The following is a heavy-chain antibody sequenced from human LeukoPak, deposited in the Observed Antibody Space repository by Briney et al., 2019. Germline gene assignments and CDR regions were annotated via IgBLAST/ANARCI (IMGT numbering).Heavy chain of an antibody. CDR3: ARQEGYCSGGSCSREGFIDY. J-gene: IGHJ4*02. V-gene: IGHV4-59*08. CDR2: IYYSGST. D-gene: IGHD2-15*01. Sequence: SETLSLTCTVSGGSISSYYWSWIRQPPGKGLEWIGYIYYSGSTNYNPSLKSRVTISVDTSKNQFSLKLSSVTAADAAVYYCARQEGYCSGGSCSREGFIDYWGQGTLVTVSS. CDR1: GGSISSYY.